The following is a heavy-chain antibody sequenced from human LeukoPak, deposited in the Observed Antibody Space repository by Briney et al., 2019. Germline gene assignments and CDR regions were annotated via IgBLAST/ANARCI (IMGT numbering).Heavy chain of an antibody. J-gene: IGHJ5*02. CDR3: ARELGYCSSTSCPNWFDP. Sequence: SETLSLTCSVCGGSIRNYYWRWMRQPPGEGVEWFGYMYYSGSTNYNPSLKSRVTISIDTSNNQFSLKLTSVTAADTAVYYCARELGYCSSTSCPNWFDPWGQGTLVTVSS. D-gene: IGHD2-2*01. CDR1: GGSIRNYY. V-gene: IGHV4-59*01. CDR2: MYYSGST.